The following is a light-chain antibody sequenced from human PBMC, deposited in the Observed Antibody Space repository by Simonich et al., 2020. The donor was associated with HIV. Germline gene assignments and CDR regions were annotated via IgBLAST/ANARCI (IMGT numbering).Light chain of an antibody. Sequence: DIQMTQSPSSLSASVGYRGTMTCRASQGISNSLAWYQQKPGKAPKLLVYAASRLESGVPSRFSGSGSGTDFTLTISGLQPEDVATYYCQKYNSVPLTFGGGTKVEIK. CDR2: AAS. J-gene: IGKJ4*01. CDR1: QGISNS. V-gene: IGKV1-NL1*01. CDR3: QKYNSVPLT.